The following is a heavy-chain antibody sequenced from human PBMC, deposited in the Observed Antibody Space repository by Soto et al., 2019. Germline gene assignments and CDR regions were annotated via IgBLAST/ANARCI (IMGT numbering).Heavy chain of an antibody. CDR1: GFTFSSYA. V-gene: IGHV3-23*01. Sequence: GGSLRLSCAASGFTFSSYAMSWVRQAPGKGLEWVSAISGSGGSTYYADSVKGRFTISRDNSKNTLYLQMNSLRAEDRAVYYCAKGGTYYYDSSGYGSAFDIWGQGTMVTVS. CDR2: ISGSGGST. J-gene: IGHJ3*02. D-gene: IGHD3-22*01. CDR3: AKGGTYYYDSSGYGSAFDI.